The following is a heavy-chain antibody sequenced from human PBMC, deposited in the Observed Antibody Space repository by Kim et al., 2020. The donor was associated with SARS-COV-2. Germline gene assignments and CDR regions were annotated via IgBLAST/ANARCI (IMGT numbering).Heavy chain of an antibody. CDR1: GISVGNGH. D-gene: IGHD3-22*01. Sequence: GGSLRLSCEVSGISVGNGHMSWIRQAPGKGLEWVARLNAGGSLSHAGSVRGRFGISRDVSKNTLFLQMNGLRANDTAVYYCVTNCYSSGYYSHSCNWGQGTLVTVSS. CDR3: VTNCYSSGYYSHSCN. V-gene: IGHV3-53*01. CDR2: LNAGGSL. J-gene: IGHJ4*02.